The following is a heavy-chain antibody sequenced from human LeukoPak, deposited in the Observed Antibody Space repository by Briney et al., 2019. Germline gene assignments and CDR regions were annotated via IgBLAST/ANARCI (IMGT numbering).Heavy chain of an antibody. CDR1: GFTFRSYA. D-gene: IGHD6-19*01. CDR3: AKGMSQWLVPGDPVDY. Sequence: PGGSLRLSCAASGFTFRSYAMSWVRQAPGKGLEWVSAISGSGGSTYYADSVKGRFTISRDNSKNTLYLQMNSLRAEDTAVYYCAKGMSQWLVPGDPVDYWGQGTLVTVSS. J-gene: IGHJ4*02. CDR2: ISGSGGST. V-gene: IGHV3-23*01.